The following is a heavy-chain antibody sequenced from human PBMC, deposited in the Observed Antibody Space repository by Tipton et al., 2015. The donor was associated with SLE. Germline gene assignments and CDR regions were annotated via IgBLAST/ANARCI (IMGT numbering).Heavy chain of an antibody. Sequence: TLSLTCAVSGYSISSGFYWGWIRQPPGKGLEWIGSFFHGGNTYYNPSLKSRVTISTDTSKNQFSLNLSSVTAADTAVYYCARISSSSTIFGVAGGSLDYWGHGTLVTVSS. CDR3: ARISSSSTIFGVAGGSLDY. CDR1: GYSISSGFY. D-gene: IGHD3-3*01. J-gene: IGHJ4*01. V-gene: IGHV4-38-2*01. CDR2: FFHGGNT.